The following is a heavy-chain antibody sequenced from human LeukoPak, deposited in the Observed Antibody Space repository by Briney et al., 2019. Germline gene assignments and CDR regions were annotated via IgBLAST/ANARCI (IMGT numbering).Heavy chain of an antibody. J-gene: IGHJ4*02. V-gene: IGHV3-20*04. CDR3: ARAGGLWYAEAYFDY. Sequence: GGSLRLSCAASGFSFEDYGMSWVRQAPGKEREWVSGINWSGGSTFYADSMKGRFTISRDNAKKYLYLQVNSLRAEDTALYYCARAGGLWYAEAYFDYWGQGTLVTVSS. CDR2: INWSGGST. CDR1: GFSFEDYG. D-gene: IGHD6-13*01.